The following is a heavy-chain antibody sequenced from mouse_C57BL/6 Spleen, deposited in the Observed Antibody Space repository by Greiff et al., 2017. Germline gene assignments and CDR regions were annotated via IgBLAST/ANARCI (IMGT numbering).Heavy chain of an antibody. CDR1: GFTFSDAW. Sequence: EVQLVESGGGLVQPGGSMKLSCAASGFTFSDAWMDWVRQSPEKGLEWVAEIRNKANNHATYYAESVKGRFTISRDDSKSSVYLQMNSLRAEDTGIYYCTRRYDYDGGFAYWGQGTLVTVSA. J-gene: IGHJ3*01. V-gene: IGHV6-6*01. CDR2: IRNKANNHAT. D-gene: IGHD2-4*01. CDR3: TRRYDYDGGFAY.